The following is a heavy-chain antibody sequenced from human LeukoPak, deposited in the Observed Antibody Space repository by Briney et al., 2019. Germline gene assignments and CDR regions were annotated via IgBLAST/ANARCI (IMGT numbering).Heavy chain of an antibody. CDR1: GFTFGSIA. CDR2: ITSGGGTT. D-gene: IGHD6-13*01. CDR3: AKKGSSWYEEYYFDY. J-gene: IGHJ4*02. Sequence: GGSLRLSCAASGFTFGSIAMSWVRQAPGKGLEWVSVITSGGGTTYYADSVKGRFTVSRDNSKSTLYLQMNSLTVEDTAIYYCAKKGSSWYEEYYFDYWGQGTLVTVSS. V-gene: IGHV3-23*01.